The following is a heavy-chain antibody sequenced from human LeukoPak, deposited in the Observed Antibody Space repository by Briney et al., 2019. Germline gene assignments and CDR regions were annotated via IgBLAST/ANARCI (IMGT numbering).Heavy chain of an antibody. CDR2: ISSSSSTI. D-gene: IGHD2-21*02. J-gene: IGHJ2*01. Sequence: GGSLRLSCAASGFTFSSYSMNWVRQAPGKGLEWVSCISSSSSTIYYADSVKGRFTISRDNAKNSLYLQMNSLRAEDTAVYYCARDRYCGGDCYSTYWYFDLWGRGTLVTVSS. V-gene: IGHV3-48*04. CDR1: GFTFSSYS. CDR3: ARDRYCGGDCYSTYWYFDL.